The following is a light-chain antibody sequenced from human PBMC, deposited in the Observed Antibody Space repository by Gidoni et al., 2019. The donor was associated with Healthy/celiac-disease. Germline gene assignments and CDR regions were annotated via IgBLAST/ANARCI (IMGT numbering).Light chain of an antibody. CDR2: EAS. Sequence: ILLTQSPATLSLSPGERATLYCRASQSISGYLAWYQQKPGQAPSLLIYEASNRAPGIPARFSGSGSGTDLTLTISSLETEEFAVYFCQQRSRWPLTFGGXTEVEIK. J-gene: IGKJ4*01. CDR3: QQRSRWPLT. V-gene: IGKV3-11*01. CDR1: QSISGY.